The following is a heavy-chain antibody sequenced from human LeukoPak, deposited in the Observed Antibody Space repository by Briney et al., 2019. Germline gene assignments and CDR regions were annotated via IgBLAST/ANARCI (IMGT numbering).Heavy chain of an antibody. CDR2: INPSGGST. J-gene: IGHJ6*02. CDR1: GYTFTSYY. D-gene: IGHD2-21*02. V-gene: IGHV1-46*01. CDR3: ARVACGGDCYPPLYYYYGMDV. Sequence: ASVKVSCKASGYTFTSYYMHWVRQAPGQGLEWMGIINPSGGSTSYAQKFQGRVTMTRDTSTSTVYMELSSLRSEDTAVYYCARVACGGDCYPPLYYYYGMDVWGQGTTVTVSS.